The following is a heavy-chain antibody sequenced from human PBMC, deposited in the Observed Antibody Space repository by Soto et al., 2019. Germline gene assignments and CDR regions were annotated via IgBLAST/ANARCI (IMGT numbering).Heavy chain of an antibody. J-gene: IGHJ4*01. Sequence: LRLSCAVSVLTFRNFWMHWVRQAPGKGLVWVSRVTGDGTTTDYADSVKGRSTISRDNAKNTVFLQMNSLRAEDTAVYYCATLNSFRSDFWGHGTLVTVSS. CDR3: ATLNSFRSDF. V-gene: IGHV3-74*01. CDR2: VTGDGTTT. D-gene: IGHD2-15*01. CDR1: VLTFRNFW.